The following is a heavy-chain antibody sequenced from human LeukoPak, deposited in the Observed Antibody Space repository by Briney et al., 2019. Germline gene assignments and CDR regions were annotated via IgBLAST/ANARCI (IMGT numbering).Heavy chain of an antibody. D-gene: IGHD2-15*01. CDR1: GFSFSRFG. J-gene: IGHJ4*02. Sequence: GGSLRLSCAASGFSFSRFGMNWVRQAPGKGLEWISYISSSSSAIYYADSVKGRFTISRDNAKNSLYLQMSSLRDEDTAVYYCAQKGGTDHWGRGTPVTVSS. V-gene: IGHV3-48*02. CDR2: ISSSSSAI. CDR3: AQKGGTDH.